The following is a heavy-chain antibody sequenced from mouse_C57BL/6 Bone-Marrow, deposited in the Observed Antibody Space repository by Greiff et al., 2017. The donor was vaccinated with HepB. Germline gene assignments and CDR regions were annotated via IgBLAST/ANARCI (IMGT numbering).Heavy chain of an antibody. CDR1: GYTFTDYY. CDR3: ARRRAPMITFDY. J-gene: IGHJ2*01. V-gene: IGHV1-26*01. CDR2: INPNNGGT. Sequence: EVQLQQSGPELVKPGASVKISCKASGYTFTDYYMNWVKQSHGKSLEWIGDINPNNGGTSYNQKFKGKATLTVDKSSSTAYMELRSLTSEDSAVYYCARRRAPMITFDYWGQGTTLTVSS. D-gene: IGHD2-4*01.